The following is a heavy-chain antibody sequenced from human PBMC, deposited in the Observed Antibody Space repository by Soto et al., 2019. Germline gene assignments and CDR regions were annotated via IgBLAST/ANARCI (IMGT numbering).Heavy chain of an antibody. Sequence: ASVKVSCKASGYTFTSYYMHWVRQAPGQGLEWMGIINPSGGSTSYAQKFQGRVTMTRDTSTSTVYMELSSLRSEDTAVYYCARGAPTFKYSSGLVDYWGQGTLVTVSS. J-gene: IGHJ4*02. CDR2: INPSGGST. V-gene: IGHV1-46*01. CDR1: GYTFTSYY. CDR3: ARGAPTFKYSSGLVDY. D-gene: IGHD6-19*01.